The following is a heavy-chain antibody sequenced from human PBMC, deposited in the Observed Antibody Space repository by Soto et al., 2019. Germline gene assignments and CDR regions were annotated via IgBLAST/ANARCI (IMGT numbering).Heavy chain of an antibody. D-gene: IGHD3-10*01. CDR1: GFTFSDYY. V-gene: IGHV3-11*01. Sequence: GGSLRLSCAASGFTFSDYYMSWIRQAPGQGLEWVSYISTSGVTIYFADSVKGRFTISRDNAKNSLYLQMSSLRAEDTAVYYCARDQYYYGSGTYFNGFDYWGQGTLVTVSS. J-gene: IGHJ4*02. CDR2: ISTSGVTI. CDR3: ARDQYYYGSGTYFNGFDY.